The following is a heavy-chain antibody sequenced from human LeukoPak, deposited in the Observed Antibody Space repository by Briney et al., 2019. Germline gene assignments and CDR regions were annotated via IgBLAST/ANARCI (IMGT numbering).Heavy chain of an antibody. CDR1: GYTFTSYA. V-gene: IGHV7-4-1*02. D-gene: IGHD3-3*01. J-gene: IGHJ6*03. Sequence: ASVKVSCKASGYTFTSYAMNWVRQAPGQGLEWMGWINTNTGNPTYAQGFTGRFVFSLDTSVSTAYLQISSLKAEDTAMYYCARGLNFGVVIDYYMDVWGKGTTVTVSS. CDR2: INTNTGNP. CDR3: ARGLNFGVVIDYYMDV.